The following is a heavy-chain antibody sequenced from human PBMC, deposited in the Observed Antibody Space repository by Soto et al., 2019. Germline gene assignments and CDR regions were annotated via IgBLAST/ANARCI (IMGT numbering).Heavy chain of an antibody. Sequence: PSETLSLTCTVSGGSISSYYWSWIRQPPGKGLEWIGYIYYSGSTNYNPSLKSRVTISVDTSKNQFSLKLSSVTAADTAVYYCARHADPEYFDYWRQGTLVTVSS. CDR1: GGSISSYY. J-gene: IGHJ4*02. CDR3: ARHADPEYFDY. V-gene: IGHV4-59*08. CDR2: IYYSGST.